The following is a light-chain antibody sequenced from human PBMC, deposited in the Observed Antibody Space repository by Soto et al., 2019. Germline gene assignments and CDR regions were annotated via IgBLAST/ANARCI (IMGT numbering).Light chain of an antibody. Sequence: QSALTQPASVSGSPGQSITFSCTGTSSDVGGYDFVSWYQHHPGKAPRLIIYQVTNRPSGVSDRFSGSKSGNTASLTISGLQAEDEADYYCCSFTSTTARVFGGGTKLTVL. V-gene: IGLV2-14*01. CDR3: CSFTSTTARV. CDR1: SSDVGGYDF. CDR2: QVT. J-gene: IGLJ3*02.